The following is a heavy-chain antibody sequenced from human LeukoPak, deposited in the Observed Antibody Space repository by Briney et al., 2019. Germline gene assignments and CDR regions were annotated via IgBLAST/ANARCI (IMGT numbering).Heavy chain of an antibody. CDR2: IYYSGST. J-gene: IGHJ1*01. CDR3: ARVEEAAAGTAEYFQH. Sequence: SETLFLTCTVSGGSISSYYWSWIRQPPGKGLEWIGYIYYSGSTNYNPSLKSRVTISVDTSKNQFSLKLSSVTAADTAVYYCARVEEAAAGTAEYFQHWGQGTLVTVSS. D-gene: IGHD6-13*01. V-gene: IGHV4-59*01. CDR1: GGSISSYY.